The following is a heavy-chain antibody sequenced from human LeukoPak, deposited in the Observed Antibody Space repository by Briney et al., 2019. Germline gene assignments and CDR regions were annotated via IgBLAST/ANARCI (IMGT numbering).Heavy chain of an antibody. Sequence: SETLSLTCAVSGYSISSGYYWGWIRQPPGKGLEWIGSTYHSGSTYYNPSLKSRVTISVDTSKNQFSLKLSSVTAADTAVYYCARDQRRWPTDHYYYYMDVWGRGTTVTVSS. CDR1: GYSISSGYY. CDR2: TYHSGST. D-gene: IGHD4-23*01. V-gene: IGHV4-38-2*02. CDR3: ARDQRRWPTDHYYYYMDV. J-gene: IGHJ6*03.